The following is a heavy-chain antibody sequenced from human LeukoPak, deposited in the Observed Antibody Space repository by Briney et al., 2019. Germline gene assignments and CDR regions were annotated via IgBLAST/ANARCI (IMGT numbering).Heavy chain of an antibody. D-gene: IGHD6-13*01. J-gene: IGHJ4*02. CDR3: ARVLLGLGGSWRQFDY. CDR1: GASISSGDNY. Sequence: PSQTLSLTCSVSGASISSGDNYWIWIRQSPGKGLEWIGHISQSGSAYYTPSLKSRVTISVDKSKNQFSLKLSSVTAADTAVYYCARVLLGLGGSWRQFDYWGQGTLVTVSS. CDR2: ISQSGSA. V-gene: IGHV4-30-2*06.